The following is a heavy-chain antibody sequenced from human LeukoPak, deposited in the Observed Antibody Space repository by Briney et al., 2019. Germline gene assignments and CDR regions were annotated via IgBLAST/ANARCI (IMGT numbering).Heavy chain of an antibody. CDR3: AREGRGMATYDY. V-gene: IGHV1-69*05. D-gene: IGHD5-24*01. CDR2: IIPIFGTA. J-gene: IGHJ4*02. CDR1: GGTFSSYA. Sequence: SVKVSCKASGGTFSSYAISWVRQAPGQGLERMGGIIPIFGTANYAQKFQGRVTITTDESTSTAYMELSSLRSEDTAVYYCAREGRGMATYDYWGQGTLVTVSS.